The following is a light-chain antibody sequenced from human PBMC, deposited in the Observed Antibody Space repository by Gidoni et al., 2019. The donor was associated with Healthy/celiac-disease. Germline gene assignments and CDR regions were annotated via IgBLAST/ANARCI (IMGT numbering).Light chain of an antibody. CDR3: QQSYSTGFT. CDR2: AAS. Sequence: DIQMTQSPSSLSAYVGDRVTITCRASQSISSYLNWYQQKPGKAPKLLIYAASSLQSGVPSRFSGSGSGTDFTLTISSLQPEDFATYYCQQSYSTGFTFGPGTKVDIK. V-gene: IGKV1-39*01. CDR1: QSISSY. J-gene: IGKJ3*01.